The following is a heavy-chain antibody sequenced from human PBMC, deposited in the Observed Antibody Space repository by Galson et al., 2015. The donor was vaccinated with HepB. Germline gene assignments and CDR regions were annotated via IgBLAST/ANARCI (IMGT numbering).Heavy chain of an antibody. CDR3: AKANYPGYCSGERSGNCFPLYNFDC. V-gene: IGHV3-23*01. J-gene: IGHJ4*02. CDR2: ISGSGATT. CDR1: GFTFSNYA. Sequence: SLRLSCAASGFTFSNYALNWVRQGPGKRLEWVAAISGSGATTYYAESVKGRFTISRDNPKNTLHLEMNSLRADDTAVYYCAKANYPGYCSGERSGNCFPLYNFDCWGQGTLVTVSS. D-gene: IGHD2-15*01.